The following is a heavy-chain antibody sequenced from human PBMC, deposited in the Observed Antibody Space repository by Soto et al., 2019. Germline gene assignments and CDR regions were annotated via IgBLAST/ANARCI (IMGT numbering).Heavy chain of an antibody. D-gene: IGHD3-22*01. J-gene: IGHJ6*02. CDR1: GASISSGSFH. Sequence: PSETLSLTCTVSGASISSGSFHWSWIRQPPGQGLEWIGYVHDSGSTNYNPSLKSRVTISVDTSKNQFSLKLSSVTAVDTAVYYCEVIVVVLSGMDVWGQGTTVTVSS. CDR2: VHDSGST. V-gene: IGHV4-61*01. CDR3: EVIVVVLSGMDV.